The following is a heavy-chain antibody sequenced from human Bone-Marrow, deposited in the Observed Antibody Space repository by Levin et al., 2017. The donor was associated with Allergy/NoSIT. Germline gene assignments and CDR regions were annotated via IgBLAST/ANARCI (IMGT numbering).Heavy chain of an antibody. CDR2: IESDEIST. CDR3: ARDPGTNRHDWYFDL. Sequence: GESLKISCAASGFTFSYSRMHWVRQAPGKGLVWVSRIESDEISTNHADSVKGRFTISRDNAKNTLYLQMNGLRAEDTAVYYCARDPGTNRHDWYFDLWGRGTLVTVSS. D-gene: IGHD2-8*02. J-gene: IGHJ2*01. CDR1: GFTFSYSR. V-gene: IGHV3-74*01.